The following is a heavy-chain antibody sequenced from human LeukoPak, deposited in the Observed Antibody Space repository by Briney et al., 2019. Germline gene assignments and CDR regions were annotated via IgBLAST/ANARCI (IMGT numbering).Heavy chain of an antibody. Sequence: NPSETLSLTCTVSGGFISSYFWSWIRQPPGKGLEWIGYNDNRGSTNYNPSLKNRVSISVDPSKKQFSLKVTSVTAADTAIYYCARVTRRGDSSGFYSDYWYFDVWGRGALVTVSS. D-gene: IGHD3-22*01. CDR3: ARVTRRGDSSGFYSDYWYFDV. CDR2: NDNRGST. CDR1: GGFISSYF. V-gene: IGHV4-59*01. J-gene: IGHJ2*01.